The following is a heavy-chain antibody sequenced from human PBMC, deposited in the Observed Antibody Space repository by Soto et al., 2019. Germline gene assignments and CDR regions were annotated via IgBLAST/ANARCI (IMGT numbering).Heavy chain of an antibody. V-gene: IGHV3-43*01. CDR2: ISWDGGST. CDR1: GFTFDDYT. CDR3: AKDFHGYCSSTSCYVGSDY. Sequence: VQLVESGGVVVQPGGSLRLSCAASGFTFDDYTMHWVRQAPGKGLEWVSLISWDGGSTYYADSVKGRFTISRDNSKNSLYLQMNSLRTEDTALYYCAKDFHGYCSSTSCYVGSDYWGQGTLVTVSS. J-gene: IGHJ4*02. D-gene: IGHD2-2*01.